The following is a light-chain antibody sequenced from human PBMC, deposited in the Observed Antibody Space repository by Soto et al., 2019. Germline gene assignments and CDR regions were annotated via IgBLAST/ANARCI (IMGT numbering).Light chain of an antibody. CDR1: ESVSTN. V-gene: IGKV3-15*01. CDR3: QQYCGSPRT. J-gene: IGKJ1*01. CDR2: SAS. Sequence: EIEMTQSPATLSLSPGEIATLSCMASESVSTNLAWYQQKPGQAPRLLIYSASTRATGIPARFSGSGSGTEFTLTISSLESEDFAVYHCQQYCGSPRTFGQGTKVDIK.